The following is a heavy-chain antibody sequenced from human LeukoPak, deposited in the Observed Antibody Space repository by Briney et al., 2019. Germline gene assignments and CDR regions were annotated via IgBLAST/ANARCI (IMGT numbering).Heavy chain of an antibody. CDR2: IWYDGSNK. V-gene: IGHV3-33*01. D-gene: IGHD1-7*01. CDR3: AREAGTVPVDAFDI. Sequence: GGSLRLSCAASGFTFSSHGMHWVRQAPGKGLEWVAVIWYDGSNKYYADSVKGRFTISRDNSKNTLYLQMNSLRAEDTAVYYCAREAGTVPVDAFDIWGQGTMVTVSS. J-gene: IGHJ3*02. CDR1: GFTFSSHG.